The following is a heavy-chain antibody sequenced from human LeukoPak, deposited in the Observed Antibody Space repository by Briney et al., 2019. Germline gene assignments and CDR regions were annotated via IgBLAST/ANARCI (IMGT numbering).Heavy chain of an antibody. D-gene: IGHD6-13*01. J-gene: IGHJ4*02. CDR1: GDDVSTNKAT. Sequence: PSQTLSLTCAISGDDVSTNKATRNWIRQSPSRGLEWLGRTYYRSQWYNDYAVSVKSRITITPDTSTNQFSLHLNSVTPDDTAVYYCVRLVGNSWLDYWGQGTLVTVSS. V-gene: IGHV6-1*01. CDR2: TYYRSQWYN. CDR3: VRLVGNSWLDY.